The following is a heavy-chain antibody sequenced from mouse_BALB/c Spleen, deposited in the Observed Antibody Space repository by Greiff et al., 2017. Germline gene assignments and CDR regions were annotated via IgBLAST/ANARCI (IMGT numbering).Heavy chain of an antibody. J-gene: IGHJ3*01. V-gene: IGHV1-7*01. CDR3: ARSKDYYGSSYVAWFAY. CDR2: INPSTGYT. D-gene: IGHD1-1*01. Sequence: VQLQQSGAELAKPGASVKMSCKASGYTFTSYWMHWVKQRPGQGLEWIGYINPSTGYTEYNQKFKDKATLTADKSSSTAYMELSSLTSEDSAVYYCARSKDYYGSSYVAWFAYWGQGTLVTVSA. CDR1: GYTFTSYW.